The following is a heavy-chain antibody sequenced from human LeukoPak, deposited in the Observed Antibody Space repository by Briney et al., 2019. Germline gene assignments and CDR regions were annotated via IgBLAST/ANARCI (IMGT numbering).Heavy chain of an antibody. V-gene: IGHV3-48*04. CDR2: ISSSGSTI. J-gene: IGHJ6*04. CDR1: GFTFSRYS. D-gene: IGHD3-10*02. CDR3: AELGITMIGGV. Sequence: GGSLRLSCAASGFTFSRYSMNWVRQAPGKGLEWVSYISSSGSTIYYADSVKGRFTISRDNAKNSLYLQMNSLRSEDTAVYYCAELGITMIGGVWGKGNTVTISS.